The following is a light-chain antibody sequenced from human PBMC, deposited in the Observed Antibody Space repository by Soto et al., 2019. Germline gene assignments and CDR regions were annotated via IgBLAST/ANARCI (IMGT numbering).Light chain of an antibody. V-gene: IGLV2-23*01. CDR1: SSDVGSYNL. Sequence: QSALTQPASVSGSPGQSITISCTGTSSDVGSYNLVSWYQQHPGKAPKLMIYEDSKRPSGVSNRFSGSKSGNTASLTISGLHAEDEADYYCCSYAGSSNVFGGGTKLTVL. CDR2: EDS. CDR3: CSYAGSSNV. J-gene: IGLJ2*01.